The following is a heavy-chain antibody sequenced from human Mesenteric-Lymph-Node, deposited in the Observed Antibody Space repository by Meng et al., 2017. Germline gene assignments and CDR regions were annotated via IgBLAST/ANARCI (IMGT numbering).Heavy chain of an antibody. Sequence: QSQLRESVPAVVKPAHTLPPSCPFSGYSITKHHWLAGVRQPPGKGLEWIGEIPHRGSSAYNPSLKSRVSMSIDKSKNQFSLKLTSVTAADTAVYHCLRGSGGSVWGQGTLVTVSS. CDR2: IPHRGSS. D-gene: IGHD3-10*01. CDR1: GYSITKHHW. J-gene: IGHJ1*01. CDR3: LRGSGGSV. V-gene: IGHV4-4*02.